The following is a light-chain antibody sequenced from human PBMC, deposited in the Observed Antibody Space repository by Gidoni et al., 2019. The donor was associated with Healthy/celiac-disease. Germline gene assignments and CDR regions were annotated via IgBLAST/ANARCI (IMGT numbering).Light chain of an antibody. J-gene: IGKJ1*01. V-gene: IGKV1-33*01. CDR3: QQYDNLPWT. CDR1: QDISDY. CDR2: DAS. Sequence: DIQMTQSPSSLSASVVDRVTITCQASQDISDYLNWYQQKPGKAPKLLIYDASNLKTGVPSRFNGSGSGTDLTFTISSLQPEDIATYCCQQYDNLPWTFGHGTKVEIK.